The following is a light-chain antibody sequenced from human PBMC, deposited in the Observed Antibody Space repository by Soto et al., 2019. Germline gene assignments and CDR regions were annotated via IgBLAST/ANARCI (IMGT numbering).Light chain of an antibody. Sequence: EIGLTQSPATLSSSPGDRATLSCRASQSVSSSYLAWYQQKPGQAPRLLIYGASSRATGIPDRFSGSGSGTDFTLTISRLEPGDFAVYYCQQYGSTRTFGQGTKVDIK. V-gene: IGKV3-20*01. CDR3: QQYGSTRT. J-gene: IGKJ1*01. CDR2: GAS. CDR1: QSVSSSY.